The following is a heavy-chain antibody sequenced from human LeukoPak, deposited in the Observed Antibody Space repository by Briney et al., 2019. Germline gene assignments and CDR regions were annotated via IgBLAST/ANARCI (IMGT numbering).Heavy chain of an antibody. CDR2: ISGSGGST. V-gene: IGHV3-23*01. Sequence: GGSLRLSCAASGFTFSSYAMSWVRQTPGKGLEWVSAISGSGGSTYYADSVKGRFTISRDNSKNSLYLQMNSLRAEDTAVYYCARELTRYCSSTSCYRNYYYGMDVWGQGTTVTVPS. CDR1: GFTFSSYA. CDR3: ARELTRYCSSTSCYRNYYYGMDV. D-gene: IGHD2-2*01. J-gene: IGHJ6*02.